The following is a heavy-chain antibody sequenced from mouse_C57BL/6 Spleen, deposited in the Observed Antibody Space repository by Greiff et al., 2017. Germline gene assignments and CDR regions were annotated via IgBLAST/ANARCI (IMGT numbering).Heavy chain of an antibody. CDR2: IYPGRGST. D-gene: IGHD1-1*01. CDR1: GYTFTSYW. Sequence: QVQLQQPGAELVKPGASVKMSCKASGYTFTSYWVTWVKQRPGQGLEWIGDIYPGRGSTNYNEKFKSKATLTVDTSSSTAYMQLSSLTSEDSAVYYCARKDYGSSYAWFGYWGQGTLVTVSA. J-gene: IGHJ3*01. V-gene: IGHV1-55*01. CDR3: ARKDYGSSYAWFGY.